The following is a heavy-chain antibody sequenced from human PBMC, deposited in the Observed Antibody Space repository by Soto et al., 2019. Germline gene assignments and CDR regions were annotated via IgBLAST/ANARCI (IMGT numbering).Heavy chain of an antibody. CDR2: INTGNGNT. CDR1: GITYTTYA. Sequence: QVQVVQSGAEVKKPGASVKVSCKASGITYTTYAIHWVRQAPGQGLEWMGWINTGNGNTRYSQRFQGRVTLTTDTSARTAYMDLSSLTSEDTAVYYCARAISGYVTLGQGTLITVSS. CDR3: ARAISGYVT. D-gene: IGHD5-12*01. J-gene: IGHJ5*02. V-gene: IGHV1-3*04.